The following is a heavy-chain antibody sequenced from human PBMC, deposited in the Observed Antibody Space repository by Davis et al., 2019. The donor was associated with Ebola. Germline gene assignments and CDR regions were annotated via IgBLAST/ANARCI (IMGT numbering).Heavy chain of an antibody. V-gene: IGHV4-4*08. D-gene: IGHD1-26*01. CDR3: ARDSVGTTLAL. CDR1: GGSISSHY. CDR2: VYGSGDT. Sequence: PSETLSLTCTVSGGSISSHYWNWIRQPPGKGLEWIGYVYGSGDTNYNPSLKSRLTISLDSAKNQFSLNLDPVAAADTAIYFCARDSVGTTLALWGPGTLVTVSS. J-gene: IGHJ5*02.